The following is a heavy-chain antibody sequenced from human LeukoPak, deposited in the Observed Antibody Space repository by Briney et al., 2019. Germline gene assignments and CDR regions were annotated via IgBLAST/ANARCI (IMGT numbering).Heavy chain of an antibody. J-gene: IGHJ4*02. D-gene: IGHD6-6*01. CDR2: FDPDDGET. Sequence: ASMKVSCKVSGSTVTEFAMHWVRQAPGKGLEWMGGFDPDDGETVYAQKFQGRVTMTEDTSTDTAYMELRRLRSDDTAVYYCAGWIAARPRLDYWGQGTLFTVST. V-gene: IGHV1-24*01. CDR1: GSTVTEFA. CDR3: AGWIAARPRLDY.